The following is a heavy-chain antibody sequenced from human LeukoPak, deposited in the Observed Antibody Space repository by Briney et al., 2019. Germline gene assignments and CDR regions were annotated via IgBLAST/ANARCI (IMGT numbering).Heavy chain of an antibody. CDR1: GFTFSTFG. J-gene: IGHJ4*02. V-gene: IGHV3-30*19. CDR3: AAGTSGKYYYYGSGSYYSLNY. CDR2: ISYDGSNK. Sequence: GRSLRLSCAASGFTFSTFGMHWVRQAPGKGLEWVAVISYDGSNKYYADSVKGRFTISRDNSKNTLYLQMNSLRAEDTAVYYCAAGTSGKYYYYGSGSYYSLNYWGQGTLVTVSS. D-gene: IGHD3-10*01.